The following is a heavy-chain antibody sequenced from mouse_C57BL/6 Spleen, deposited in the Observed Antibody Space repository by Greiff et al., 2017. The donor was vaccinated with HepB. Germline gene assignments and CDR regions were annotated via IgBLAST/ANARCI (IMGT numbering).Heavy chain of an antibody. CDR2: INPGSGGT. V-gene: IGHV1-54*01. J-gene: IGHJ2*01. D-gene: IGHD1-1*01. CDR3: ARGPPYYGSSYGFDY. CDR1: GYAFTNYL. Sequence: QVQLKQSGAELVRPGTSVKVSCKASGYAFTNYLIEWVKQRPGQGLEWIGVINPGSGGTNYNEKFKGKATLTADKSSSTAYMQLSSLTSEDSAVYFCARGPPYYGSSYGFDYWGRGTTLTVSS.